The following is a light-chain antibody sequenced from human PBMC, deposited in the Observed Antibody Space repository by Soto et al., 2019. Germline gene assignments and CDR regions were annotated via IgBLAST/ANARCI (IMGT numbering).Light chain of an antibody. Sequence: QSALTQPASVSGSPGQSITIPCTGTSSDIGNYNAVSWYQQHPGKAPKLIIYEVTHRPSGFSDRFSGSKSGNTASLTISGLQAEDEADYYCGSWTTYRPYVFATGTKLTVL. V-gene: IGLV2-14*01. CDR2: EVT. CDR3: GSWTTYRPYV. J-gene: IGLJ1*01. CDR1: SSDIGNYNA.